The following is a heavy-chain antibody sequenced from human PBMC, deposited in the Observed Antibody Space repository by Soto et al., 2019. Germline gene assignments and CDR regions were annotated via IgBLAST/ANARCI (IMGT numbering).Heavy chain of an antibody. CDR2: IGSVGGDT. CDR1: GFTFYSYA. V-gene: IGHV3-23*01. J-gene: IGHJ3*02. Sequence: PGGSLRLSCAASGFTFYSYAMSWVRQAPGKGLEWVSTIGSVGGDTYYADSVKGRFTISRDDSKNTLLLQMNSLRAEDTAVYYCARARDSSGYYPLGAFDIWGQGTMVTVSS. D-gene: IGHD3-22*01. CDR3: ARARDSSGYYPLGAFDI.